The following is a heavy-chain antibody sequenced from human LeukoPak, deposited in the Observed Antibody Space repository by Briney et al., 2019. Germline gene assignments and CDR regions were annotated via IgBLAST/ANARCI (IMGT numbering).Heavy chain of an antibody. Sequence: SVTVSYMASGGTFSSYTISWVRQAPGQGLEWMGRIIPILGIANYAQKFQGRVTITADKSTSTAYMELSSLRSEDTAVYYCARASGGYCSSTSCYLDESWFDPWGQGTLVTVSS. D-gene: IGHD2-2*01. V-gene: IGHV1-69*02. CDR2: IIPILGIA. CDR3: ARASGGYCSSTSCYLDESWFDP. CDR1: GGTFSSYT. J-gene: IGHJ5*02.